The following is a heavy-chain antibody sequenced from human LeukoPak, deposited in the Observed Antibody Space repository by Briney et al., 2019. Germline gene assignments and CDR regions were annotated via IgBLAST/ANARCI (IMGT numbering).Heavy chain of an antibody. J-gene: IGHJ4*02. CDR2: IYSGGGI. Sequence: GGSLRLSCAASGFTVSANYMNWVRQAPGEGLEWVPIIYSGGGIDYADSVKGRFTISRDNSKNTLYLQMNSLRTEDTAVYYCAKGRAGPQMASVGDIAPEFDYWGQGTLVTVSS. D-gene: IGHD5-24*01. CDR1: GFTVSANY. CDR3: AKGRAGPQMASVGDIAPEFDY. V-gene: IGHV3-53*05.